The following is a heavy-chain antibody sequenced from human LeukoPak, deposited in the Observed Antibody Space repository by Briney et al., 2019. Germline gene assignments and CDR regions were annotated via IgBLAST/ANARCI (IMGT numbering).Heavy chain of an antibody. D-gene: IGHD2-8*01. CDR1: GFIFSSYW. CDR2: IKQDGSEK. Sequence: PGGSLRLSCAASGFIFSSYWMSWVRQAPGKGLEWVANIKQDGSEKYYVDSVKGRFTISRDNVKNSLYLQMNSLRAEDTAVYYCAKDPDCTSGICYTFFDYWGQGTLVTVSS. CDR3: AKDPDCTSGICYTFFDY. V-gene: IGHV3-7*03. J-gene: IGHJ4*02.